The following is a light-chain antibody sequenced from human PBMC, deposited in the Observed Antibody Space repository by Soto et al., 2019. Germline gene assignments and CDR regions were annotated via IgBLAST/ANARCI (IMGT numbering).Light chain of an antibody. V-gene: IGLV2-23*01. CDR1: SSDVGSNNL. Sequence: ALTQPASVSGSPGQSITISCTGSSSDVGSNNLVSWYQQLPGKAPKLMIYEGSERPSGVSHRFSGSKSGNTASLTISGLQSEDEADYYCCSYATSTTWVFGGGTQLTVL. CDR2: EGS. J-gene: IGLJ3*02. CDR3: CSYATSTTWV.